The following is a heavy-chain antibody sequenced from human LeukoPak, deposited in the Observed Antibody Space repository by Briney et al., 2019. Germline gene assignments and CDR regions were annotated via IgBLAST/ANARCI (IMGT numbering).Heavy chain of an antibody. Sequence: GGSLRLSCAASGFSLSSHAMSWVRQAPGKGLEWVLGISGNGGTTYYADSVKGRFTISRDNSKNTLYLQMNSLRAEDTAVYYCAKDLRLDYFDYWGQGTLVTVSS. CDR3: AKDLRLDYFDY. CDR1: GFSLSSHA. D-gene: IGHD4-11*01. V-gene: IGHV3-23*01. CDR2: ISGNGGTT. J-gene: IGHJ4*02.